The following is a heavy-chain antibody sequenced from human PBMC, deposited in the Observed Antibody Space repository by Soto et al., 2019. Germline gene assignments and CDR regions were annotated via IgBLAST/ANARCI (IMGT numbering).Heavy chain of an antibody. Sequence: GGSLRLSCAASGFGFSNAWMNWVRQAPGKGLEWVGRIKSKIDGGTTDYAAPVKGRFTISRDDSKNTLYLQMNSLKTEDTAVYFCTPNFPVVVVPAPVFPRGDYWGQGTLVTISS. CDR3: TPNFPVVVVPAPVFPRGDY. CDR1: GFGFSNAW. D-gene: IGHD2-15*01. V-gene: IGHV3-15*07. J-gene: IGHJ4*02. CDR2: IKSKIDGGTT.